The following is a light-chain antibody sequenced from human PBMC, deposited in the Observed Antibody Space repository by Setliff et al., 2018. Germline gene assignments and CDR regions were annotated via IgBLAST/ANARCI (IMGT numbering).Light chain of an antibody. J-gene: IGLJ1*01. CDR1: SSDVGGYNY. CDR3: SSYAGSNTPYV. CDR2: EVS. V-gene: IGLV2-8*01. Sequence: QSALTQPASVSGSPGQSVTISCTGTSSDVGGYNYVSWYQQHPGKAPKLMICEVSKRPSGVPDRFSGSKSGNTASLTVSGLQAEDEADYYCSSYAGSNTPYVFGTGTKAPS.